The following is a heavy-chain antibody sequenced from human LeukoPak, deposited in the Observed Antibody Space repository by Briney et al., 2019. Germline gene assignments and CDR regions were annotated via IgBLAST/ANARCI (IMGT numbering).Heavy chain of an antibody. D-gene: IGHD6-19*01. V-gene: IGHV3-23*01. CDR3: AKVAGHAYYYYGMDV. CDR2: FSGSGGST. J-gene: IGHJ6*02. CDR1: GFTFSSYA. Sequence: GGSLRLSCAASGFTFSSYAMSWVRQAPGKGLEWVSTFSGSGGSTYYADSVKGRFTISRDNSKNTLYLQMNSLRAEDTAVYYCAKVAGHAYYYYGMDVWGQGTTVTVSS.